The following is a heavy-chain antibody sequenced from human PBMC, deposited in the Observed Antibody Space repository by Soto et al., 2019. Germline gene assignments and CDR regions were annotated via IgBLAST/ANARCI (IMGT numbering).Heavy chain of an antibody. CDR3: ARDYYYDSSGPFDN. Sequence: SETLSLTCTVSGGSIGSGGYYWSWIRQHPGKGLEWIGYIYYSGSTYYNPSLKSRVTISVDTSKNQFSLKLSSVTAADTAVYYCARDYYYDSSGPFDNWGQGTLVTVSS. CDR2: IYYSGST. CDR1: GGSIGSGGYY. J-gene: IGHJ4*02. V-gene: IGHV4-31*03. D-gene: IGHD3-22*01.